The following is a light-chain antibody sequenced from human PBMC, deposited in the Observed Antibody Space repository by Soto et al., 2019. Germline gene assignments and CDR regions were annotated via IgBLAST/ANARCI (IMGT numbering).Light chain of an antibody. V-gene: IGLV2-14*01. CDR2: EVS. J-gene: IGLJ1*01. Sequence: QSVLTQPASVSGSPGQSITISCTGTSSDVGHYNYVSWYQQHPGKVPKLMIYEVSNRPSGVSNRFSGSKSGNTASLTISGLQGEDEADYYCSSYTSSSTEVFGTGTKLTVL. CDR3: SSYTSSSTEV. CDR1: SSDVGHYNY.